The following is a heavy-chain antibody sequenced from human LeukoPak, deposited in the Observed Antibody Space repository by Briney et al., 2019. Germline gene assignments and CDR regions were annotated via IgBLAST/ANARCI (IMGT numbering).Heavy chain of an antibody. J-gene: IGHJ6*03. V-gene: IGHV3-49*04. Sequence: GRSLRLSCTASGFTFGDYAMSWVRQAPGQGLEWVGFIRSKAYGGTTEYAASVKGRFTISRDESKSIAYLQMNSLKTEDTAVYYCTRDAPLYSSSWTYYYYYYMDVWGKGATVTVSS. CDR1: GFTFGDYA. D-gene: IGHD6-13*01. CDR2: IRSKAYGGTT. CDR3: TRDAPLYSSSWTYYYYYYMDV.